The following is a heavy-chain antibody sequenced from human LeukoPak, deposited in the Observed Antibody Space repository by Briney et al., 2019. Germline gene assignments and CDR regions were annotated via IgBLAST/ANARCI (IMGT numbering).Heavy chain of an antibody. Sequence: ASVKVSCKASGYTFTSYDMNWVRRAPGQGLEWMGIINPSGGSTNYAQKFQGRVTMTRDTSTSTVYMELSSLRSEDTAVYYCARDGRYYDSSGYFVPAEYFDYWGQGTLVTVSS. CDR2: INPSGGST. CDR1: GYTFTSYD. V-gene: IGHV1-46*01. D-gene: IGHD3-22*01. CDR3: ARDGRYYDSSGYFVPAEYFDY. J-gene: IGHJ4*02.